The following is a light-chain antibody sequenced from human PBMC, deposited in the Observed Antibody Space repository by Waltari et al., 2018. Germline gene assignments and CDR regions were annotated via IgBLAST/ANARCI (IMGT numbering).Light chain of an antibody. V-gene: IGKV3-20*01. Sequence: CRASQSVSSTYLACYQQKPGQAPSLLIYVASRRATGVPDRFSGSGSGPDFTLTISRLEPEDFAVYYCQYYGGSYSFGQGTKLEIK. CDR2: VAS. J-gene: IGKJ2*01. CDR1: QSVSSTY. CDR3: QYYGGSYS.